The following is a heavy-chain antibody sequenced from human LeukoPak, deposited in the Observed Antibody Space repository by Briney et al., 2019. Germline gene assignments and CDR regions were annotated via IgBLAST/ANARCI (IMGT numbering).Heavy chain of an antibody. V-gene: IGHV3-21*01. CDR2: ISSSSSYI. D-gene: IGHD5-18*01. Sequence: PGGSLRLSCAASGFTFSSYSMNWVRQAPGKGLEWVSSISSSSSYIYYADSVKGRFTISRDNAKNSLYLRMNSLRAEDTAVYYCARDGYSYGPPALDYWGQGTLVTVSS. CDR3: ARDGYSYGPPALDY. J-gene: IGHJ4*02. CDR1: GFTFSSYS.